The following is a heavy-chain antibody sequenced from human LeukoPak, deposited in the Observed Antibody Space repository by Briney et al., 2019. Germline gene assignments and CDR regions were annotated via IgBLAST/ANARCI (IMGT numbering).Heavy chain of an antibody. CDR3: ALTSAGGAGFDY. Sequence: GESLKISCKGSEYNFASYWIGWVRQMPGKGLELMGIIHPGDSDTRYNPSFQGQVTISADKSISTAYLLWSSLKASDTAMYYCALTSAGGAGFDYWGQGTLVIVSS. J-gene: IGHJ4*02. CDR1: EYNFASYW. D-gene: IGHD4/OR15-4a*01. V-gene: IGHV5-51*01. CDR2: IHPGDSDT.